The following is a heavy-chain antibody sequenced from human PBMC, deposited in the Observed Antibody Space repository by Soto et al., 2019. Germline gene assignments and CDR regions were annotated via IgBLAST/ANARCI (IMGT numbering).Heavy chain of an antibody. CDR3: ARAFLGGSGSYYSGTYYYMDV. CDR2: SYYSGGT. Sequence: PSDTLSLTCTVAGGGIRSYYWIWIRQPAGKGREWVGYSYYSGGTKDNPSLKSRGTISVDTSKNQCSLKLSSVTAADTAVYYCARAFLGGSGSYYSGTYYYMDVWGKGTTVTVSS. D-gene: IGHD3-10*01. V-gene: IGHV4-59*01. CDR1: GGGIRSYY. J-gene: IGHJ6*03.